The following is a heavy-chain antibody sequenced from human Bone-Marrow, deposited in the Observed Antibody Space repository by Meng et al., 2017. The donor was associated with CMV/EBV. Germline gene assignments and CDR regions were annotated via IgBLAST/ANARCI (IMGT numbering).Heavy chain of an antibody. J-gene: IGHJ4*02. CDR1: GFTFSSYA. D-gene: IGHD3-10*01. Sequence: GGSLRLSCAASGFTFSSYAMSWVRQAPGKGLEWVSTISGGGVSTYYADSVKGRFTISRDNSKNTLSLQMNSLRAEDTAVYYCARGGSRLARGHYYFDYWGQGTLVTVSS. V-gene: IGHV3-23*01. CDR3: ARGGSRLARGHYYFDY. CDR2: ISGGGVST.